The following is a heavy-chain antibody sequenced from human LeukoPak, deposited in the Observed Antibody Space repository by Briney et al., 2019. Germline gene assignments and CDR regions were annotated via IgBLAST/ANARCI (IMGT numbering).Heavy chain of an antibody. CDR2: ISSSGSTI. CDR1: GFTFSSYE. V-gene: IGHV3-48*03. CDR3: AKSEKAAGTSLTDC. D-gene: IGHD6-13*01. Sequence: GGSLRLSCAASGFTFSSYEMNWVRQAPGKGLEWVSYISSSGSTIYYADSVKGRFTISRDNSKNTLYLQMNSLRAEDTAVYYCAKSEKAAGTSLTDCWGQGTLVTVSS. J-gene: IGHJ4*02.